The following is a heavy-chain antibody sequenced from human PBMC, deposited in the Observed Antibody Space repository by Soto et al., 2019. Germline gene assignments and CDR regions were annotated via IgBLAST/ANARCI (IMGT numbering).Heavy chain of an antibody. D-gene: IGHD2-2*01. Sequence: GGSLRLSCAGSGFSFSSYSMNWVRQAPGKGLEWVAVISYDGSNKYYADSVKGRFTISKDNSKNTLYLQMNSLRAEDTAVYYCARGGYCISTSCPDYYYGMDVWGQGTTVTVSS. J-gene: IGHJ6*02. V-gene: IGHV3-30-3*01. CDR3: ARGGYCISTSCPDYYYGMDV. CDR2: ISYDGSNK. CDR1: GFSFSSYS.